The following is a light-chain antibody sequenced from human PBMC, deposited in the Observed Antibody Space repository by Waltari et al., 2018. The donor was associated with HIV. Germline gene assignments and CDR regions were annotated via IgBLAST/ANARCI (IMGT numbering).Light chain of an antibody. CDR1: SSNIGSNT. J-gene: IGLJ2*01. Sequence: QSVLTQPPSASGTPGQRVTISCSGSSSNIGSNTVNWYQPLPGTAPKLLIYSNNQRPSGVPDRFSGSKSGTSASLAISGLQSEDEADYYCAVWGDSLNGPVFGGGTKLTVL. V-gene: IGLV1-44*01. CDR2: SNN. CDR3: AVWGDSLNGPV.